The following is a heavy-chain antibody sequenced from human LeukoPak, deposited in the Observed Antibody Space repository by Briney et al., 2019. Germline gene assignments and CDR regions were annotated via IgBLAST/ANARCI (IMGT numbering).Heavy chain of an antibody. V-gene: IGHV4-61*02. J-gene: IGHJ4*02. CDR3: ARDAELEPTVRYFDH. Sequence: SQTLSLTCTVSGGSISSGSYYWSWIRQPAGKGLEWIGRFYTSGSTNYNPSLKSRVTISVDTSKNQFSLKLSSVTAADTAVYYCARDAELEPTVRYFDHWGQGTLVTVSS. D-gene: IGHD1-1*01. CDR2: FYTSGST. CDR1: GGSISSGSYY.